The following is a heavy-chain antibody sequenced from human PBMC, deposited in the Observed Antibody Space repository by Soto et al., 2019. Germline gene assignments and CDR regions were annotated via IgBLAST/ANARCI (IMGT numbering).Heavy chain of an antibody. CDR1: GGTFSSYA. CDR3: ARVGIAAAGYDAFDI. D-gene: IGHD6-13*01. V-gene: IGHV1-69*13. CDR2: IIPIFGTA. J-gene: IGHJ3*02. Sequence: ASVKVSCKASGGTFSSYAISWVRQAPGQGLEWMGGIIPIFGTANYAQKFQGRVTITADETTSTAYMELSSLRSEDTAVYYFARVGIAAAGYDAFDIWGQGTMVTVSS.